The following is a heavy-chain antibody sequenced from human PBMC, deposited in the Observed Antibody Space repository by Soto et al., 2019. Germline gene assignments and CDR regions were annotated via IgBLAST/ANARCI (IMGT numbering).Heavy chain of an antibody. CDR3: ARRPLPGYCSGGSCYGAFDI. V-gene: IGHV4-34*01. CDR2: INHSGST. Sequence: SETLSLTCAVYGGSFSGYYWSWIRQPPGKGLEWIGEINHSGSTNYNPSLKSRVTISVDTSKNQFSLKLGSLTAADTAVYYCARRPLPGYCSGGSCYGAFDIWGQGTMVTVSS. D-gene: IGHD2-15*01. J-gene: IGHJ3*02. CDR1: GGSFSGYY.